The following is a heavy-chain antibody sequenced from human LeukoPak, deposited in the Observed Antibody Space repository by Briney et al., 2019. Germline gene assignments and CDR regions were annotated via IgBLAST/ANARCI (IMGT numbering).Heavy chain of an antibody. D-gene: IGHD4-17*01. J-gene: IGHJ6*02. CDR2: ISYDGSNK. CDR1: GFTFSSYA. Sequence: GVSLRLSCAASGFTFSSYAMHWVRQAPGKGLECVAVISYDGSNKYYADSVKGRFTISRDNSKNTLYLQMNSLRAEDTAVYYCARGLGDYVGGMDVWGQGTTVTVSS. CDR3: ARGLGDYVGGMDV. V-gene: IGHV3-30*04.